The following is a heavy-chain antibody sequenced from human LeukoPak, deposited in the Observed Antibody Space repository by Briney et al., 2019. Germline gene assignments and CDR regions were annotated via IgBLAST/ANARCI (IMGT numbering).Heavy chain of an antibody. CDR1: GGTFSSYA. J-gene: IGHJ4*02. CDR2: IIPILGIA. V-gene: IGHV1-69*04. CDR3: AQSRQWLLPVDW. Sequence: ASVKVSCKASGGTFSSYAISWVRQAPGQGLEWMGRIIPILGIANYAQKFQGRVTITADKSTSTAYMELSSLRSEDTAVYYCAQSRQWLLPVDWWGQGTLVTVSS. D-gene: IGHD3-22*01.